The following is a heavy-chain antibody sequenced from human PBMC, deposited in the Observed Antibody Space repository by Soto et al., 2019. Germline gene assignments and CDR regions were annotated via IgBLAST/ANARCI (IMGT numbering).Heavy chain of an antibody. V-gene: IGHV2-5*02. Sequence: QITLKESGPTLVKPTQTLTLTCTFSAFSLSTGGVGVGWIRQPPGKALEWLALIYWDDDKRYSPSLRSRLTITKDTSKNQVVLTMTYMEPVDTATYYCIQSRCGGDCLQSYASYYYYGMDVWGQGTTATVSS. D-gene: IGHD2-21*02. CDR1: AFSLSTGGVG. CDR3: IQSRCGGDCLQSYASYYYYGMDV. CDR2: IYWDDDK. J-gene: IGHJ6*02.